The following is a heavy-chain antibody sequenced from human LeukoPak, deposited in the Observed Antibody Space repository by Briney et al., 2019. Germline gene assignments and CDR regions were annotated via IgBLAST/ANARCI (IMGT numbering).Heavy chain of an antibody. J-gene: IGHJ6*03. CDR3: ARAFKQWLVHYYYYMDV. CDR2: ISSSGSTI. V-gene: IGHV3-11*01. CDR1: GFTFSDYY. Sequence: GGSLRLSCAASGFTFSDYYMSWIRQAPGKGLEWVSYISSSGSTIYYADSVKGRFTISRDNAKNSLYLQMNSLRAEDTAVYYCARAFKQWLVHYYYYMDVWGKGTTVTISS. D-gene: IGHD6-19*01.